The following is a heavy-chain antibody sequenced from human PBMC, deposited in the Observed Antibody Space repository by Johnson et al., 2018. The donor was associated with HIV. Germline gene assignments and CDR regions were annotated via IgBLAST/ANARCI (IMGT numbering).Heavy chain of an antibody. CDR2: ISWNSGSI. V-gene: IGHV3-9*01. Sequence: VQLVESGGGVVRPGGSLRLSCAASGFTFDDYAMHWVRQAPGKGLEWVAGISWNSGSIGYADFVKGGFTISRDNAKNARYLQMNSLRAEDTALYYCAKDIRSGTTADAFDIWGQGTMVTVSS. CDR1: GFTFDDYA. J-gene: IGHJ3*02. CDR3: AKDIRSGTTADAFDI. D-gene: IGHD1-7*01.